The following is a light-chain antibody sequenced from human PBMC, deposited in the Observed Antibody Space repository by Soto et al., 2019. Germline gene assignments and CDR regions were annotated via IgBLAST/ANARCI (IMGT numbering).Light chain of an antibody. Sequence: EIVSTQSPGTLSLSPGERATLSCRASQSVTSGYLAWYQQKPGQSPRLLMYGASSRATGVPDRFSGSGSGTDFTLTITRLEPEDFAVYYCHQYGTSPLTFGGGTKVDIK. CDR1: QSVTSGY. J-gene: IGKJ4*01. V-gene: IGKV3-20*01. CDR2: GAS. CDR3: HQYGTSPLT.